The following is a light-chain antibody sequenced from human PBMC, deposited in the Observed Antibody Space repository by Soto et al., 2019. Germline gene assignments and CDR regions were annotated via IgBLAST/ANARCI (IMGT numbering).Light chain of an antibody. CDR2: DND. J-gene: IGLJ1*01. CDR3: GSWDSSLSAFV. V-gene: IGLV1-51*01. Sequence: QSVLTQPPSVSAAPGQKVTISCSGSSSNIGNNYVSWYQQLPGTAPELVIYDNDKRPSGIPDRFSGPKSGTSATLAITGLQTADEADYYCGSWDSSLSAFVFGTGTKVTVL. CDR1: SSNIGNNY.